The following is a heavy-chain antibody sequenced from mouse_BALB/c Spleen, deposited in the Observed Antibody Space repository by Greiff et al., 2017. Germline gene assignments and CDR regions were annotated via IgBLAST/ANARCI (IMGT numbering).Heavy chain of an antibody. CDR1: GFTFSSYT. J-gene: IGHJ2*01. CDR2: ISSGGSYT. CDR3: TRDRDGYDYFDY. Sequence: EVMLVESGGGLVKPGGSLKLSCAASGFTFSSYTMSWVRQTPEKRLEWVATISSGGSYTYYPDSVKGRFTISRDNAKNTLYLQMSSLKSEDTAMYYCTRDRDGYDYFDYWGQGTTLTVSS. V-gene: IGHV5-6-4*01. D-gene: IGHD2-2*01.